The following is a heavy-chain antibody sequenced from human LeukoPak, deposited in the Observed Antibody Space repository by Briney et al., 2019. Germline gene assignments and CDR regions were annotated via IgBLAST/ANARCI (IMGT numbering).Heavy chain of an antibody. V-gene: IGHV4-61*02. D-gene: IGHD1-26*01. CDR1: GTSINSDSYY. J-gene: IGHJ4*02. CDR3: ARSGVLVGATRLDY. CDR2: IYTSGST. Sequence: SQTLSLTCTVSGTSINSDSYYWSWIRQPAGKGLEWIGRIYTSGSTNYNPSLKSRVTILLDTSKSQFSLQLSSVTAADTAVYYCARSGVLVGATRLDYWGQGTLVTVSS.